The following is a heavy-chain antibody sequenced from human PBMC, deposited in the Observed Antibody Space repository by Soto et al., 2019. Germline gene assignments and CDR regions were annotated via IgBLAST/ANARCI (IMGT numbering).Heavy chain of an antibody. V-gene: IGHV1-69*13. J-gene: IGHJ6*02. CDR2: IIPIFGTA. Sequence: VKVSCKASGGTFSSYAISWVRQAPGQGLEWMGGIIPIFGTANYAQKFQGRVTITADESTGTAYMELSSLRSEDTAVYYCARSKSGYYYDSSGYSSPYGMDVWGQGTTVTVSS. D-gene: IGHD3-22*01. CDR1: GGTFSSYA. CDR3: ARSKSGYYYDSSGYSSPYGMDV.